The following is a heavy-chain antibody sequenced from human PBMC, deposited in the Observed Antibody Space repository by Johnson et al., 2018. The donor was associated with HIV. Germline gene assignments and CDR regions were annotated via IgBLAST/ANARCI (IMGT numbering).Heavy chain of an antibody. CDR1: GFTFDDYG. CDR2: IYWHGGSI. J-gene: IGHJ3*02. CDR3: AKTYSGSNRDAFDI. V-gene: IGHV3-20*04. Sequence: VQLVESGGGVVRPGGSLRLSCAASGFTFDDYGLSWVRQAPGKGLEWVSGIYWHGGSIGYADSVKGRFTISRDNSKNTLYLQMNSLRAEDTAVYYCAKTYSGSNRDAFDIWGQGTMVTVSS. D-gene: IGHD1-26*01.